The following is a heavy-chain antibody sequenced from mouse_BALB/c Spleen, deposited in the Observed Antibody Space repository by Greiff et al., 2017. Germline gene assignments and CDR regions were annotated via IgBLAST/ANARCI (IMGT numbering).Heavy chain of an antibody. J-gene: IGHJ4*01. CDR1: GFSLTDYG. D-gene: IGHD2-10*02. CDR3: AKRGYGNYDAMDY. V-gene: IGHV2-6-5*01. Sequence: QVQLQQSGPGLVAPSQSLSITCTVSGFSLTDYGVSWIRQPPGKGLEWLGVIWGGGSTYYNSALKSRLSISKDNSKSQVFLKMNSLQTDDTAMYYCAKRGYGNYDAMDYWGQGTSVTVSS. CDR2: IWGGGST.